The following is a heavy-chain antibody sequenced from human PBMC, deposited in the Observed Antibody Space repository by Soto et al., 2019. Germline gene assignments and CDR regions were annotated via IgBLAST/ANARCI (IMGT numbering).Heavy chain of an antibody. Sequence: GGSLRLSCAASGFTFDDYAMHWVRQAPGKGLEWVSGISWNSGSIGYADSVKGRFTISRDNAKNSLYPQMNSLRAEDTALYYCAKELSAGLDAFDIWGQGTMVTVSS. J-gene: IGHJ3*02. CDR2: ISWNSGSI. D-gene: IGHD3-16*02. CDR3: AKELSAGLDAFDI. V-gene: IGHV3-9*01. CDR1: GFTFDDYA.